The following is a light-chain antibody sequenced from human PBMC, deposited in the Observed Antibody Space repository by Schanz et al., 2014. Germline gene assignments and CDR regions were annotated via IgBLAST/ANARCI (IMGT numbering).Light chain of an antibody. J-gene: IGLJ2*01. CDR2: EVT. CDR3: QSYDSSLSAL. CDR1: SSDIGGYNY. V-gene: IGLV2-14*01. Sequence: QSALTQPASVSGSPGQSITISCTGTSSDIGGYNYVSWYQQHPGKAPKLIIYEVTYRPSGVPDRFSGSKSGSTASLTISGLQAEDEADYYCQSYDSSLSALFGGGTKLTVL.